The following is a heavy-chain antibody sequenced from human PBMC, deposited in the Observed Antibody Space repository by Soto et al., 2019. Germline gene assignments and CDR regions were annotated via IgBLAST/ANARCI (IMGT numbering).Heavy chain of an antibody. Sequence: SVKVSCKASVGTFSSYTISWVRQAPEQGLEWMGRIIPILGIANYAQKFQGRVTITADKSTSTAYMELSSLRSEDTAVYYCARESAGSGSYGPRSTDTEHNYYYCYYMGVWGKGTTVTVSS. V-gene: IGHV1-69*04. CDR3: ARESAGSGSYGPRSTDTEHNYYYCYYMGV. CDR2: IIPILGIA. D-gene: IGHD3-10*01. J-gene: IGHJ6*03. CDR1: VGTFSSYT.